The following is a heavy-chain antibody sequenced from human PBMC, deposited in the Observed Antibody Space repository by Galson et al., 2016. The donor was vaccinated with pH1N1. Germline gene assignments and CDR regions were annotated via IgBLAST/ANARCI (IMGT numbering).Heavy chain of an antibody. CDR3: ARAMDV. J-gene: IGHJ6*02. CDR2: ISWKTGTI. V-gene: IGHV3-9*01. Sequence: ISWKTGTIAYGDSVKGRFTISRDNAIKSLYLQMNSLRAEDTAVYYCARAMDVWGQGTTVTVSS.